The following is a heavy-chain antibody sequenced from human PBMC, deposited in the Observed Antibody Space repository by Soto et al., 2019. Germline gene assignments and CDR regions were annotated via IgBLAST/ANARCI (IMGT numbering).Heavy chain of an antibody. J-gene: IGHJ4*02. CDR1: GYTFTSYY. Sequence: ASVKVSCKASGYTFTSYYMHWVRQAPGQGLEWMGIINPSGGSTSYAQKFQGRVTMTRDTSTSTVYMELSSLRSEDAAVYYCARASWSSGLPTLSFDYWGQGTLVTVSS. V-gene: IGHV1-46*01. D-gene: IGHD5-18*01. CDR2: INPSGGST. CDR3: ARASWSSGLPTLSFDY.